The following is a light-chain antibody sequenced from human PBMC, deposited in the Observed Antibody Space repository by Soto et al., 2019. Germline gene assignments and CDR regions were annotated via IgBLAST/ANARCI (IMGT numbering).Light chain of an antibody. Sequence: DIQMTQSPSSLSASVGDRVTITCRASQSITSYLNWYQHKPGRAPMLLIYAVSNLQRGVPSRFSGSGSGTDFTLTISGLQPEDLGTYYCQQSYRTPHTFGQGTKLETK. J-gene: IGKJ2*01. CDR1: QSITSY. CDR2: AVS. CDR3: QQSYRTPHT. V-gene: IGKV1-39*01.